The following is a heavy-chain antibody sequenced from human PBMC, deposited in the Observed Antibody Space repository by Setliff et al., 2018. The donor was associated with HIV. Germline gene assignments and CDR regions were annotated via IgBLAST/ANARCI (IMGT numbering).Heavy chain of an antibody. Sequence: PGGSLRLSCEASGFTFSTYGMNWVRHAPGKGLEWVAQISSSGFPIYYADSVKGRFTISRDNAKNSLYLQMNSLRAEDTAVYYCARDKNYYYGMDVWGKGTTVTVSS. CDR1: GFTFSTYG. J-gene: IGHJ6*04. CDR3: ARDKNYYYGMDV. CDR2: ISSSGFPI. V-gene: IGHV3-48*01.